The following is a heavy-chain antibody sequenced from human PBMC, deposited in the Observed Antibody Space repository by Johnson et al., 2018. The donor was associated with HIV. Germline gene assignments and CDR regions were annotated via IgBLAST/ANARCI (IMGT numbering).Heavy chain of an antibody. D-gene: IGHD6-19*01. J-gene: IGHJ3*02. CDR2: ISYDGSNK. Sequence: QMLLVESGGGVVQPGRSLRLSCAASGFTFSSYAIHWVRQAPGKGLEWVAAISYDGSNKYYADSVKGRFTISRDNSKTTLYLQMNSLSAGDTAVYFCARGKDMAGTGAFDIWGQGTMVTVSS. CDR1: GFTFSSYA. V-gene: IGHV3-30*04. CDR3: ARGKDMAGTGAFDI.